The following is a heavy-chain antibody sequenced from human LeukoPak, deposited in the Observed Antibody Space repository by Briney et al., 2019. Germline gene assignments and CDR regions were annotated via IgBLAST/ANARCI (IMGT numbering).Heavy chain of an antibody. CDR2: IYYSGST. J-gene: IGHJ4*02. V-gene: IGHV4-39*01. Sequence: SETLSLTCTVSGGSISSNSYYWGWIRQPPGKGLEWIGSIYYSGSTYYNSSLKSRVTISVDMSKNQFSLKLNSVTAADTAVYYCARGYFDWLLLWFDYWGQGTLVTVSS. CDR1: GGSISSNSYY. D-gene: IGHD3-9*01. CDR3: ARGYFDWLLLWFDY.